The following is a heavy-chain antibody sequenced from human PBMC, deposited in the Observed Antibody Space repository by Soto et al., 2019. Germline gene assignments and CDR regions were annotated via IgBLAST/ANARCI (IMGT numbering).Heavy chain of an antibody. V-gene: IGHV4-59*01. CDR2: THHTGST. CDR3: ARSIDSSGYYFSNC. J-gene: IGHJ4*02. D-gene: IGHD3-22*01. Sequence: SETLSLTXTVSGGFISSYYWSWIRQSPGKGLEWIGYTHHTGSTNYNPSLKSRVTMSLDTSRNQFSLKLYSVTAADTAMYYCARSIDSSGYYFSNCWGQGTLVTVSS. CDR1: GGFISSYY.